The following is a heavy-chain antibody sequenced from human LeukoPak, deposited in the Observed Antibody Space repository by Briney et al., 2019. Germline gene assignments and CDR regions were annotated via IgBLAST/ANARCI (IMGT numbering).Heavy chain of an antibody. CDR2: IYYSGST. D-gene: IGHD1-26*01. V-gene: IGHV4-59*01. J-gene: IGHJ4*02. Sequence: SETLSLTCTVSGGSISTYYWTWIRQPPGKGLEWIGNIYYSGSTNYNPSLKSRVTISVDTSKNQFSLKLSSVTAADTAVYYCARQVDGSPWVDYWGQGTLVTVSS. CDR1: GGSISTYY. CDR3: ARQVDGSPWVDY.